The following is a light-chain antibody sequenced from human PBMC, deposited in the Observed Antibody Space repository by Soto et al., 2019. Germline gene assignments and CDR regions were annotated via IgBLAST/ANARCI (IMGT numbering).Light chain of an antibody. Sequence: QAVVTQPASVSGSPGQSITISCTGTSSDFGSYNYVSWYQQHPGKAPKLIIYDVTDRPSGVSNRFSGSKSGNTASLTISGPQDEEGADFFCTSYTTPDMKFGGGPQLPVL. CDR1: SSDFGSYNY. J-gene: IGLJ2*01. CDR3: TSYTTPDMK. V-gene: IGLV2-14*01. CDR2: DVT.